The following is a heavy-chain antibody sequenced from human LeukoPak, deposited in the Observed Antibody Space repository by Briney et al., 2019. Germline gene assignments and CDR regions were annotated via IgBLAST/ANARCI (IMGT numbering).Heavy chain of an antibody. CDR1: GFTVSSNY. V-gene: IGHV3-66*02. CDR3: ARDLDYYDSSGYYGDY. J-gene: IGHJ4*02. Sequence: GGSLRLSCAASGFTVSSNYMGWVRQAPGKGLEWVSVIYSGGSTYYADSVKGRFTISRDNSKNTLYLQMNSPRAEDTAVYYCARDLDYYDSSGYYGDYWGQGTLVTVSS. CDR2: IYSGGST. D-gene: IGHD3-22*01.